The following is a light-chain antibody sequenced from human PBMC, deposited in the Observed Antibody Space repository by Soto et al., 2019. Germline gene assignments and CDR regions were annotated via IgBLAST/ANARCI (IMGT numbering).Light chain of an antibody. V-gene: IGLV2-14*01. J-gene: IGLJ1*01. Sequence: QSVLTQPASVSGSPGQSITISCTGTSGDIGSYNRVSWYQQHPGKAPKPIIYEVTDRPSGVSNRFSGSKSGNTASLTISGLQAEDEAEYYCQSYDSSLSASYVFGGGTKVTVL. CDR1: SGDIGSYNR. CDR2: EVT. CDR3: QSYDSSLSASYV.